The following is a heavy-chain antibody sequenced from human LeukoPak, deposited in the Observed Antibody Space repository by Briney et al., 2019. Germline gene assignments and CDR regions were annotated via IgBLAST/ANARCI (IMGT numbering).Heavy chain of an antibody. Sequence: GGSLRLSCAASGFTVSSNYMSWVRQAPGKGLEWVSVIYSGGSTYYADSVKGRFTISRANSTKTLYLQMNSTRAEDTAGYYSAGGGNLGYSYSDYDYWGQGTLVTVSS. CDR3: AGGGNLGYSYSDYDY. CDR2: IYSGGST. D-gene: IGHD5-18*01. CDR1: GFTVSSNY. J-gene: IGHJ4*02. V-gene: IGHV3-53*01.